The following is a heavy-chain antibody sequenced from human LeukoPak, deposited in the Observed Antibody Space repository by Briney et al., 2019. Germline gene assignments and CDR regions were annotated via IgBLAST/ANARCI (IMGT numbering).Heavy chain of an antibody. CDR1: GGSISSGGYY. V-gene: IGHV4-31*11. Sequence: SQTLSLTCAVSGGSISSGGYYWSWSRQHPGKGLEWIGYIYYSGSTYYNPSLKSRVTISVDTSKNQFSLKLSSVTAADTAVYYCARGRIEQQLVGWGQGTLVTVSS. D-gene: IGHD6-13*01. CDR3: ARGRIEQQLVG. CDR2: IYYSGST. J-gene: IGHJ4*02.